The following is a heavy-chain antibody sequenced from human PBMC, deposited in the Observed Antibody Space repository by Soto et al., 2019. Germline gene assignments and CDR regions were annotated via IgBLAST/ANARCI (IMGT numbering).Heavy chain of an antibody. V-gene: IGHV4-39*02. D-gene: IGHD4-17*01. CDR3: VRRSDPYGDYFDY. Sequence: SETLSLTCSVSGGSISNRYYYWGWIRQTPGKGLEWIADFYYGGSPYYNPSLESRVTISADASRNHFSLRLNSVTVTDSGVYYCVRRSDPYGDYFDYWGRGTLVTVSS. J-gene: IGHJ4*02. CDR2: FYYGGSP. CDR1: GGSISNRYYY.